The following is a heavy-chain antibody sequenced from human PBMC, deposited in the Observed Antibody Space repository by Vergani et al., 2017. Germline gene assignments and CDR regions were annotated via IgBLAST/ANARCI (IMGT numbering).Heavy chain of an antibody. V-gene: IGHV5-51*01. CDR2: IHPADSDT. CDR3: ARLYGRDSSGSKYFDY. J-gene: IGHJ4*02. D-gene: IGHD3-22*01. CDR1: GYSFTNYW. Sequence: EVQLVQSGAEVKKPGESLKISCPLSGYSFTNYWIGWVRQMPGKGLEWMGIIHPADSDTRYSPSFPGQVTISVDKSISTAYLQRSSLRASDSAMYYCARLYGRDSSGSKYFDYWGQGTLVTVSS.